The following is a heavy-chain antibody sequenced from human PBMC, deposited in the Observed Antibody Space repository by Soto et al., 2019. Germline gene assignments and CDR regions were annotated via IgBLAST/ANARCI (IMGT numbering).Heavy chain of an antibody. J-gene: IGHJ4*02. Sequence: GGSLRLSCAASGFTFSNAWMNWVRQAPGKGLEWVGRIKSKTDGGTTDYAAPVKGRFTISRDDSKNTLYLQMNSLKTEDTAVYYCTTDRSVFVEYDFWSGYPNWGQGTLVTVSS. CDR3: TTDRSVFVEYDFWSGYPN. V-gene: IGHV3-15*07. CDR1: GFTFSNAW. D-gene: IGHD3-3*01. CDR2: IKSKTDGGTT.